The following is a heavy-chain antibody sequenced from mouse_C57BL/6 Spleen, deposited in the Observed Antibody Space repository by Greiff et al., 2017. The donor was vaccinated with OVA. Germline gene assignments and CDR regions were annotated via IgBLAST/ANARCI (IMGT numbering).Heavy chain of an antibody. J-gene: IGHJ2*01. D-gene: IGHD2-3*01. CDR1: GFTFSSYA. Sequence: EVKLMESGEGLVKPGGSLKLSCAASGFTFSSYAMSWVRQTPEKRLEWVAYISSGGDYIYYADTVKGRFTISRDNARNTLYLQMSSLKSEDTAMYYCTRDGYSRYCDYWGQGTTLTVSS. CDR3: TRDGYSRYCDY. CDR2: ISSGGDYI. V-gene: IGHV5-9-1*02.